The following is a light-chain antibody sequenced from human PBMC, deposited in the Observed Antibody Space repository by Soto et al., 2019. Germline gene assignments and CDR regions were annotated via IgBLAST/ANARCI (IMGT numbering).Light chain of an antibody. J-gene: IGLJ2*01. V-gene: IGLV2-8*01. Sequence: QSALTQPPSASGSPGQSVTISCIGTSSDVGGYNYVSWYQQHPGKAPKLMIYEVSKRPSGVPDRFSGSKSGNTASLTVSGLQAEDEADYYCSSYAACNHLGVFGGVTKLTVL. CDR3: SSYAACNHLGV. CDR2: EVS. CDR1: SSDVGGYNY.